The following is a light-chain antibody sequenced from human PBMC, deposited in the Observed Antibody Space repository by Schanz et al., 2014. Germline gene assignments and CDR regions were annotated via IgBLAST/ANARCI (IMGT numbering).Light chain of an antibody. J-gene: IGKJ2*01. CDR1: QSLLHSNGYNC. CDR3: MQGTHWPPHT. Sequence: DIVMTQSPPSLPVTPGEPASISCRSSQSLLHSNGYNCLDWYLQKPGQSPQLLIYLGSNRASGVPDRFSGSGSGTDFTLKISRVEAEDVGVDYCMQGTHWPPHTFGQGTKLESK. V-gene: IGKV2-28*01. CDR2: LGS.